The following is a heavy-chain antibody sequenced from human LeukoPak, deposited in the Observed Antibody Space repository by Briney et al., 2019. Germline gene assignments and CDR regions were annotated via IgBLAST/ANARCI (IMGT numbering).Heavy chain of an antibody. V-gene: IGHV3-13*01. CDR3: ARSRIQLSGAFDI. J-gene: IGHJ3*02. Sequence: RGSLRLSCAASGFTFSSYDMHWVRHATGKGLEWVSAIGTAGDTYYPGSVKGRFTISRENAKNSLYLQMNSLRAGDTAVYYCARSRIQLSGAFDIWGQGTMVTVSS. D-gene: IGHD5-18*01. CDR1: GFTFSSYD. CDR2: IGTAGDT.